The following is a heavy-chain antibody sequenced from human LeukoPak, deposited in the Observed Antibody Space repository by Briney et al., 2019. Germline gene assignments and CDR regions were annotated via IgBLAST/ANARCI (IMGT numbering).Heavy chain of an antibody. D-gene: IGHD6-19*01. J-gene: IGHJ6*03. V-gene: IGHV3-21*01. Sequence: PGGSLRLSCAASGFTFSSYSMNWVRQAPGKGLEWVSSISSSSSYIYYADSVKGRFTISRDNAKNSLYLQMNSLRAEDTAVYYCARDSIAVAGTSSADMDAWGKGTTVTVSS. CDR1: GFTFSSYS. CDR2: ISSSSSYI. CDR3: ARDSIAVAGTSSADMDA.